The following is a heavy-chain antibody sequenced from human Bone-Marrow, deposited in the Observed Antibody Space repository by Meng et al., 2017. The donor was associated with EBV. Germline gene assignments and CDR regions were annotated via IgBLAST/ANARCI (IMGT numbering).Heavy chain of an antibody. Sequence: VQAVQAGAEEKKPRSSVNGSDNACGGIFTSYASSWVRPAPGLGLEGLRGYIPMFGTPNYAQKCQGRVTIIADESTSTHYMELSSLRSQDTAIYYCASESGNGDSPDYWGQGTLVTVSS. CDR1: GGIFTSYA. CDR3: ASESGNGDSPDY. CDR2: YIPMFGTP. D-gene: IGHD3-10*01. J-gene: IGHJ4*02. V-gene: IGHV1-69*01.